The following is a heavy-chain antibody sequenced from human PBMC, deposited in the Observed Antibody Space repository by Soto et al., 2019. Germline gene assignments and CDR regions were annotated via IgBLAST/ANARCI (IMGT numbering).Heavy chain of an antibody. CDR3: ASGIQLWLRRINNGYSG. D-gene: IGHD5-18*01. J-gene: IGHJ4*02. CDR1: GGTFSTYA. V-gene: IGHV1-69*12. Sequence: QVQLVQSGAEVKKPESSVKVSCKAPGGTFSTYAISWVRQAPGQGLEWMGGIIPMFGTANYAQRFQDRVTITADESTNTVSRELSSLRSEDTAVYFCASGIQLWLRRINNGYSGWGQGTLVTVSS. CDR2: IIPMFGTA.